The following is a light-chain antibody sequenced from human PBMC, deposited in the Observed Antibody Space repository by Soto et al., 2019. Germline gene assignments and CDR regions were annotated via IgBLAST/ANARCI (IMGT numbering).Light chain of an antibody. J-gene: IGKJ5*01. V-gene: IGKV1-33*01. Sequence: QMTQSPSSLSASIGDRVTISCQASQDVGNFLNWYQQRPGKAPYLLIYAASNLDSGVSSRFSGSGSGRDFSFTITSLQPDDVATYFCQQYGSLPITFGQGTRLDIK. CDR2: AAS. CDR1: QDVGNF. CDR3: QQYGSLPIT.